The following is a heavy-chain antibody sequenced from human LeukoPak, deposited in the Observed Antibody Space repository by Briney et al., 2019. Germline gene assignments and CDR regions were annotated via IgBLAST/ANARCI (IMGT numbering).Heavy chain of an antibody. V-gene: IGHV4-59*01. CDR2: IYYSGST. CDR1: GGSISSYY. Sequence: SETLSLTCTVSGGSISSYYWSWIRQPPGRGLEWIGYIYYSGSTNYNPSLKSRVTISVDTSKNQFSLKLSSVTAADTAVYYCASGGYYYDSSGYYKFDPWGQGTLVTVSS. J-gene: IGHJ5*02. D-gene: IGHD3-22*01. CDR3: ASGGYYYDSSGYYKFDP.